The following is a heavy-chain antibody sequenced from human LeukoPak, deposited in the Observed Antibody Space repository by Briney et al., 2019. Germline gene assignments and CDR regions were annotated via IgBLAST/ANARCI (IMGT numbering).Heavy chain of an antibody. CDR1: GFTFSDTW. CDR3: AKKRPGDTLASLDY. V-gene: IGHV3-23*01. J-gene: IGHJ4*02. D-gene: IGHD2-2*02. CDR2: ISGSGGNT. Sequence: GGSLRLSCAASGFTFSDTWMHWVRQAPGKGLEWVSAISGSGGNTHYADSVKGRFTISRDNSKNTLYLQMSSLRAEDTAVYYCAKKRPGDTLASLDYWGQGSLVTVSS.